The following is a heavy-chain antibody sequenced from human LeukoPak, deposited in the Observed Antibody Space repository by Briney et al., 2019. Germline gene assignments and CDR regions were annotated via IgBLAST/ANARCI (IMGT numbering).Heavy chain of an antibody. CDR1: GYTFTSYV. CDR3: ARGIRITMVRGDRTRQHYYYYMDV. D-gene: IGHD3-10*01. V-gene: IGHV1-8*03. Sequence: ASVKVSCKASGYTFTSYVINWVRQATGQGLEWMGWMNPNSGNTGYAQKFQGRVTITRNTSISTAYMELSSLRSEDTAVYYCARGIRITMVRGDRTRQHYYYYMDVWGKGTTVTVSS. J-gene: IGHJ6*03. CDR2: MNPNSGNT.